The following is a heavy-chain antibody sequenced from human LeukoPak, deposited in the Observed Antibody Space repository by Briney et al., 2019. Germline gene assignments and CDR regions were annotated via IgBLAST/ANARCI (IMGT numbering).Heavy chain of an antibody. D-gene: IGHD2-2*01. CDR2: ISAYNGNT. CDR1: GYTFTSYG. CDR3: ARATVGSRYCSSTSCYSRYYYMDV. V-gene: IGHV1-18*01. Sequence: ASVKVSCKASGYTFTSYGISWVRQAPGQGLEWMGWISAYNGNTNYAQKLQGRVTMTTDTSTSRAYMELRSLRSDDTAVYYCARATVGSRYCSSTSCYSRYYYMDVWGKGTTVTVSS. J-gene: IGHJ6*03.